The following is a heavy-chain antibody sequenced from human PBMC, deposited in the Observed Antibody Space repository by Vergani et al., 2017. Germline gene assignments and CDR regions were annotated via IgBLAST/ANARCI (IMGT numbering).Heavy chain of an antibody. V-gene: IGHV4-59*11. CDR1: GGSISSHY. J-gene: IGHJ4*02. CDR2: IHYSGST. Sequence: QVQLQQWGPGLVKPSETLSLTCTVSGGSISSHYWSWIRQPPGKGLEWIGYIHYSGSTNYNPSLKSRVTISVATSKNQFSLKLSSVTAADTAVYYCAGFPYYYDSSGYSLDYWGQGTLVTVSS. D-gene: IGHD3-22*01. CDR3: AGFPYYYDSSGYSLDY.